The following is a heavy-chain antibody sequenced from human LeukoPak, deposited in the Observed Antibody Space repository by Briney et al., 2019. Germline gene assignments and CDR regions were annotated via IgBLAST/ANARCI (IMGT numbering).Heavy chain of an antibody. CDR3: ARRNMATLDY. CDR1: GGSISSYY. CDR2: IYYSGST. Sequence: SETLSLTCTVSGGSISSYYWSWIRQPPGKGLEWIWYIYYSGSTNYNPSLKSRATISVDTSKNQFSLKLSSVTAADTAVYYCARRNMATLDYWGQGTLVTVSS. J-gene: IGHJ4*02. D-gene: IGHD5-24*01. V-gene: IGHV4-59*01.